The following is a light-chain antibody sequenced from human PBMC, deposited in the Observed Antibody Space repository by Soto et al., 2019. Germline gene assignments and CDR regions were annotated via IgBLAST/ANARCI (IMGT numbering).Light chain of an antibody. CDR2: DAS. V-gene: IGKV1-5*01. CDR3: QQYNSYLIT. Sequence: DIQMTQSPSTLSASVGDRVTITCRASQSISSWLAWYQQKPGKAPKLLIYDASSLESGVPSRFSGRGSGKGFTLTLSSLQPDDFSTYYCQQYNSYLITFGQGTRLEIK. J-gene: IGKJ5*01. CDR1: QSISSW.